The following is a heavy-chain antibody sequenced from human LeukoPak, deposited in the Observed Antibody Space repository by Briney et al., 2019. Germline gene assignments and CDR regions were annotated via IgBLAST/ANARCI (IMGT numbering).Heavy chain of an antibody. V-gene: IGHV1-18*04. Sequence: GASVNVSYKASGHTFNSYGISWVRQAPAQGLEWMGWISAYDGNTNYAQKLQRRVTMTTDTSTSTAYMELRSLRYDDTAVYYCARVLAGEFDYWGQGTLVTVSS. CDR2: ISAYDGNT. CDR3: ARVLAGEFDY. CDR1: GHTFNSYG. D-gene: IGHD3-16*01. J-gene: IGHJ4*02.